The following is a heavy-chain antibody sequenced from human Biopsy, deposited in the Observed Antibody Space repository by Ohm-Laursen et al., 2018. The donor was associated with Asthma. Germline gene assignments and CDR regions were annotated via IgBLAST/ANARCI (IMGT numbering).Heavy chain of an antibody. D-gene: IGHD5-18*01. Sequence: SVTASRKISGYSLTDLSMHWVRQDPGQGIEWLGGHAHEEGGTVNARRFQGRVTMTEDTSTDTAYMELSSLSSDDTAVYYCASDFPKDYVRYNYQFWGQGTLVTVSS. J-gene: IGHJ4*02. CDR3: ASDFPKDYVRYNYQF. CDR1: GYSLTDLS. CDR2: HAHEEGGT. V-gene: IGHV1-24*01.